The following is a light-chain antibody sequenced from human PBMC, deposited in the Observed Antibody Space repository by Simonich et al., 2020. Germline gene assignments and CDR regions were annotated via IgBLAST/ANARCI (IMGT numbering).Light chain of an antibody. CDR2: WAA. CDR3: QQYYSTPWT. J-gene: IGKJ1*01. CDR1: QSVLYSSNNTNY. Sequence: DIVMTHSPDSLDVSLGERATINCKSSQSVLYSSNNTNYLAWYQQKPGQPPKLLIYWAATRESGVPDRFSGSGSGTDFTLTISSLQAEDVAVYYCQQYYSTPWTFGQGTKVEIK. V-gene: IGKV4-1*01.